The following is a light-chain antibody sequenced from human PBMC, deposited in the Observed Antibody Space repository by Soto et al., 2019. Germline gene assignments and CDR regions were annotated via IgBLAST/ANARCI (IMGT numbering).Light chain of an antibody. V-gene: IGLV1-44*01. Sequence: QSVLTQPPSASGTPGQRVTVSCSGSRSNIGSHPVHWYQQLPGTAPKLLIFNKNLRPSGVPDRFSGSKSGTSASLAISGLQSEDEAEYYCQSYDSSLSGFYVFGTATKVTVL. J-gene: IGLJ1*01. CDR1: RSNIGSHP. CDR2: NKN. CDR3: QSYDSSLSGFYV.